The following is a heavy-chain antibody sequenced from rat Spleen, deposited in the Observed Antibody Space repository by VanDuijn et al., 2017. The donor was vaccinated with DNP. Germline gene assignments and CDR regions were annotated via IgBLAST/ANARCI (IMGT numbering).Heavy chain of an antibody. D-gene: IGHD4-3*01. J-gene: IGHJ2*01. CDR1: GFTFSAYY. CDR2: SNNDGKNT. V-gene: IGHV5-7*01. CDR3: VRWNSGHFDY. Sequence: EVQLVESGGGLVQPGRSLKLSCAASGFTFSAYYMAWVRQTPKKGLEWVATSNNDGKNTYYHDSMKGRFTISRDNAKNTLYLQMDSLTSEDTATYYCVRWNSGHFDYWGQGVMVTVSS.